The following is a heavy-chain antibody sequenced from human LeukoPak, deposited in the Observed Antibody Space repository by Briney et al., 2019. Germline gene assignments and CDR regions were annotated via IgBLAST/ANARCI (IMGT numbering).Heavy chain of an antibody. CDR2: INPNSGDT. J-gene: IGHJ3*02. V-gene: IGHV1-2*02. CDR3: ARDNDYGSGSYYNGAPDAFDI. Sequence: ASVKVSCKASGYTFTGYYMHWVRQAPGQGLEWMGWINPNSGDTNYAQKFQGRVTMTRDTSISTAYMELSRLRSDDTAVYYCARDNDYGSGSYYNGAPDAFDIWGQGTMVTVSS. D-gene: IGHD3-10*01. CDR1: GYTFTGYY.